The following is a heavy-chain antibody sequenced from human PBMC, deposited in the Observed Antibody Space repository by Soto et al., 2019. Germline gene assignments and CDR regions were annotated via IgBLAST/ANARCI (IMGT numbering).Heavy chain of an antibody. D-gene: IGHD1-26*01. J-gene: IGHJ3*01. Sequence: GGSLRLSCAASGFTFSTYAMTWVRQAPGRGLEWVSTILHDETPFYTDSVKGRFTISRDNVRGTLYLQMNGLRVEDTGVYYCVRDYGEAGATAAFDVWGQGTMVTVSS. V-gene: IGHV3-23*01. CDR2: ILHDETP. CDR1: GFTFSTYA. CDR3: VRDYGEAGATAAFDV.